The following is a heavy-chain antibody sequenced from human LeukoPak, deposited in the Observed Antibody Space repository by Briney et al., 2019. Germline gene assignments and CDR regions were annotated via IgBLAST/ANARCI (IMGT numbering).Heavy chain of an antibody. D-gene: IGHD2-2*01. CDR1: GGPFRNYD. CDR3: ASTGYCSSTSCSSGDAFDI. V-gene: IGHV1-69*05. J-gene: IGHJ3*02. Sequence: ASVKFSCHASGGPFRNYDISWVRQAPGQGLEWMGGIIPIFGTTNYAQKFQGRVRITTDESTSTAYMELSSLRSEDTAVYYCASTGYCSSTSCSSGDAFDIWGQGTMVTVSS. CDR2: IIPIFGTT.